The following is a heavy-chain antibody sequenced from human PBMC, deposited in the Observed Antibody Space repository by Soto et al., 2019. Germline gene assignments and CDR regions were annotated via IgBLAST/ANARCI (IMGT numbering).Heavy chain of an antibody. CDR2: INAGNGNT. V-gene: IGHV1-3*01. J-gene: IGHJ5*02. D-gene: IGHD3-22*01. Sequence: GASVKVSCKASGYTFTSYAMHWVRQAPGQRLEWMGWINAGNGNTKYSQKFQGRVTITRDTSASTAYMELSSLRSEDTAVYYCARVLPHDSSGYQGWFDPWGQGTLVTVSS. CDR3: ARVLPHDSSGYQGWFDP. CDR1: GYTFTSYA.